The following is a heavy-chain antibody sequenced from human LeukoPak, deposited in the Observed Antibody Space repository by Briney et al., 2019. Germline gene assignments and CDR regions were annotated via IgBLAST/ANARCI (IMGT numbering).Heavy chain of an antibody. CDR3: ARATLRFLEWLSSTGRAFDI. V-gene: IGHV4-34*01. CDR2: INHSGST. CDR1: GGSFSGYY. D-gene: IGHD3-3*01. J-gene: IGHJ3*02. Sequence: SETLSLTCAVYGGSFSGYYWSWIRQPPGKGLEWIGEINHSGSTSYNPSLKSRVTISVDTSKNQFSLKLSSVTAADTAVYYCARATLRFLEWLSSTGRAFDIWGQGTMVTVSS.